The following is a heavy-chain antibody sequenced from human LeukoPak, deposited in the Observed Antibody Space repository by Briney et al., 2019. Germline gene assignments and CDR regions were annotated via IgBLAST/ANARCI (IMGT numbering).Heavy chain of an antibody. V-gene: IGHV4-34*01. D-gene: IGHD2-2*01. CDR1: GGSFSGYY. J-gene: IGHJ6*03. CDR2: VYHSGST. CDR3: ARVRKGYCSSTTCYDRFYYYYIDV. Sequence: SETLSLTCAVYGGSFSGYYWTWIRQPPGKGLEWIGEVYHSGSTNYSPSLKSRITISVDTSKNQFSLRLRSATAADTAVYYCARVRKGYCSSTTCYDRFYYYYIDVWDKGTTVTVSS.